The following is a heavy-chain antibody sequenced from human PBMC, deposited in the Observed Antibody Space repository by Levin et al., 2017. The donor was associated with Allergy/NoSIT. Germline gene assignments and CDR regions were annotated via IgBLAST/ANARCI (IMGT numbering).Heavy chain of an antibody. D-gene: IGHD6-13*01. Sequence: PGESLKISCAASGFIFSNYAMHWVRQAPGKGLEWVAVIWYDGSNKYYADSVKGRFTISRDNSKNTLFLQMDSLRVEDTAIYYCARGERKRSLGVAAPGTTYWTTERAPLKPFDWWGRGTLVTVSS. CDR2: IWYDGSNK. V-gene: IGHV3-33*01. J-gene: IGHJ4*02. CDR3: ARGERKRSLGVAAPGTTYWTTERAPLKPFDW. CDR1: GFIFSNYA.